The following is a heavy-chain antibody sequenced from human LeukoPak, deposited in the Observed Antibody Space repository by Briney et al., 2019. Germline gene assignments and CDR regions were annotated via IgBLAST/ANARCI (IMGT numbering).Heavy chain of an antibody. Sequence: SGGSLRLSCAASGFTFSSYAMNWVRQAPGKGLEWVSAISGSGGNTYYADSVKGRFTISRDNSNNTLYLQMNSLRAEDTAVYYSAKDSSSWYFDYWGQGTLVTVSS. V-gene: IGHV3-23*01. D-gene: IGHD6-13*01. CDR3: AKDSSSWYFDY. CDR1: GFTFSSYA. CDR2: ISGSGGNT. J-gene: IGHJ4*02.